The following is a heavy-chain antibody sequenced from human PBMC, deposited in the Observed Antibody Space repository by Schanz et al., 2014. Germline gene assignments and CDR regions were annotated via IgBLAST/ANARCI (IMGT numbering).Heavy chain of an antibody. CDR3: AANAYFGKPLASYFDF. Sequence: QVQLQESGPGLVKPSGTLSLTCAVSGASISSDNWWSWVRQPPDKGLEWIAQVHHSGNAVYNPSLKGRVAIPAAAPRSHCPLRLPSVTAADTGVYFCAANAYFGKPLASYFDFWGQGILVTVSS. J-gene: IGHJ4*02. D-gene: IGHD3-10*01. V-gene: IGHV4-4*02. CDR1: GASISSDNW. CDR2: VHHSGNA.